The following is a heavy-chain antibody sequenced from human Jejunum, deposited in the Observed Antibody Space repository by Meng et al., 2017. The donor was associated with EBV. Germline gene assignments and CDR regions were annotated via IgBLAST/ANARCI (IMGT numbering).Heavy chain of an antibody. D-gene: IGHD5-12*01. Sequence: VPLQESGPGLVKPSETLSLTCSVSGDSVTGYNYWTWIRQPPGKGLEWIGNLYYAGKAIYKPSLQSRVTISVDTSKNQNSLKVTSVTAADTAIYYCARGRGYDYGDSWGQGTLVTSPQ. CDR2: LYYAGKA. CDR3: ARGRGYDYGDS. CDR1: GDSVTGYNY. J-gene: IGHJ5*02. V-gene: IGHV4-61*01.